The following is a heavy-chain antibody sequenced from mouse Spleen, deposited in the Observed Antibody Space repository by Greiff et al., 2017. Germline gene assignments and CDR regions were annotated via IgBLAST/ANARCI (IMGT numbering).Heavy chain of an antibody. D-gene: IGHD3-2*01. CDR3: ARRTTARADFDY. J-gene: IGHJ2*01. CDR2: ISSGGSYT. CDR1: GFTFSSYA. V-gene: IGHV5-9-3*01. Sequence: EVQLQQSGGGLVKPGGSLKLSCAASGFTFSSYAMSWVRQTPEKRLEWVATISSGGSYTYYPDSVKGRFTISRDNAKNTLYLQMSSLRSEDTAMYYCARRTTARADFDYWGQGTTLTVSS.